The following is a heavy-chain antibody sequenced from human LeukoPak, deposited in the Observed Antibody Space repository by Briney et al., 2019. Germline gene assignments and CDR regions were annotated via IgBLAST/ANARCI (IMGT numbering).Heavy chain of an antibody. D-gene: IGHD2-2*02. V-gene: IGHV4-59*01. CDR3: ASAAIRTTGYCFDY. CDR2: IYYSGST. CDR1: GGSISSYY. Sequence: PSETLSLTCTVSGGSISSYYWSWIRQPPGKGRGWMGYIYYSGSTNYNPSLKSRVTISVDTSKNQFSLKLSSVTAADTAVYYCASAAIRTTGYCFDYWGQGTLVTVSS. J-gene: IGHJ4*02.